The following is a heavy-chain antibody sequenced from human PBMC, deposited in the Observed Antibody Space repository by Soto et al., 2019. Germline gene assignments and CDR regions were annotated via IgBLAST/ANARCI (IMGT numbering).Heavy chain of an antibody. CDR3: AREYCGGDCTRVDYYYYGMDV. V-gene: IGHV1-69*13. J-gene: IGHJ6*02. CDR2: IIPIFGTA. CDR1: GGTFSSYT. Sequence: SVKVSCKESGGTFSSYTIRWVRQAPGQGLEWMGGIIPIFGTANYAQKFQGRVTITADESTSTAYMELSSLRSEDTAVYYCAREYCGGDCTRVDYYYYGMDVWGQGTTVTVSS. D-gene: IGHD2-21*02.